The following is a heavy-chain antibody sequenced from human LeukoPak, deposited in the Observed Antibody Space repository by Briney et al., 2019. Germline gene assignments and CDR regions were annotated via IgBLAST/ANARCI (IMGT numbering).Heavy chain of an antibody. V-gene: IGHV4-39*07. J-gene: IGHJ5*02. Sequence: SETLSLTCTVSGGSISSSSYYWGWIRQPPGKGLEWIGSIYYSGSTYYNPSLKSRVTISVDTTKNQFSLKLSSVTAADTAVYYCARDEVTGTTDWFDPWGQGTLVTVSS. CDR3: ARDEVTGTTDWFDP. CDR1: GGSISSSSYY. CDR2: IYYSGST. D-gene: IGHD1-20*01.